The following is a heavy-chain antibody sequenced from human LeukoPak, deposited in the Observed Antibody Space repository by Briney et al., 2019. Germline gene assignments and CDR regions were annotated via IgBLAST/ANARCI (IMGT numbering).Heavy chain of an antibody. J-gene: IGHJ3*02. CDR1: GGSISRGSYY. D-gene: IGHD2-2*01. CDR3: ARDIGNPKYTLRANIVVVPVEALDI. Sequence: PSETLSLTCIVSGGSISRGSYYWNWIRQPAGKGLEWLGRIYNSGSTNYNPSLKSRVTMSVDTSKNQFSLKLSSVTAADTAVYYCARDIGNPKYTLRANIVVVPVEALDIWGQGTMVTVSS. V-gene: IGHV4-61*02. CDR2: IYNSGST.